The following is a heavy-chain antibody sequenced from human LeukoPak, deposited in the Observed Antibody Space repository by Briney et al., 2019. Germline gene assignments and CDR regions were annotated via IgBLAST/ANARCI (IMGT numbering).Heavy chain of an antibody. CDR1: GGTFSSYA. CDR3: ARARRGDFWSGYVDY. V-gene: IGHV1-69*13. J-gene: IGHJ4*02. D-gene: IGHD3-3*01. CDR2: IIPIFGTA. Sequence: SVKVSCKASGGTFSSYAISWVRQAPGQGLEWMGGIIPIFGTANYAQKFQGRVTITADESTSTAYMGLSSLRSEDTAVYYCARARRGDFWSGYVDYWGQGTLVTVSS.